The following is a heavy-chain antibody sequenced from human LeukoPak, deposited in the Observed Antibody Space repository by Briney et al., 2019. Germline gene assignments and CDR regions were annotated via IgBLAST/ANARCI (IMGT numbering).Heavy chain of an antibody. D-gene: IGHD4-11*01. CDR1: GFTFSNSW. V-gene: IGHV3-66*01. J-gene: IGHJ6*02. Sequence: GGSLRLSCAASGFTFSNSWMSWVRQAPGKGPEWVSVIYSGGSTYYADSVKGRFTISRDNSKNTLYLQMNSLRAEDTAVYYCASPYSLGDYYYYGMDVWGQGTTVTVSS. CDR3: ASPYSLGDYYYYGMDV. CDR2: IYSGGST.